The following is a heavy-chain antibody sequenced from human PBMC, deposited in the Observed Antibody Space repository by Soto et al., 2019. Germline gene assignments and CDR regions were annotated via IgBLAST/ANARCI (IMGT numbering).Heavy chain of an antibody. D-gene: IGHD5-12*01. V-gene: IGHV3-11*01. CDR3: ARRRGHSGYDLDS. Sequence: GGSLRLSCAASGFTFSDFYMSWIRQPPGKGLEWVSYISSSGDTKFHADSVKGRFTISRDNSENSVYLQMNSLRLDDTAVYYCARRRGHSGYDLDSWGQGTAVTVS. J-gene: IGHJ4*02. CDR2: ISSSGDTK. CDR1: GFTFSDFY.